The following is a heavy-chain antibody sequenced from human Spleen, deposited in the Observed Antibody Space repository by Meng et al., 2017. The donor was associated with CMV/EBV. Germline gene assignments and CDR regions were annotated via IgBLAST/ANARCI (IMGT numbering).Heavy chain of an antibody. V-gene: IGHV3-30*14. Sequence: GESLKISCAASGFTFSGYAIHWVRQAPGKGLEWVTVISHDGNHKYYADSVKGRFTISRDNSKNTLSLEMGSLRAEDMAVYYCARSLVPAGPHDYWGQGTLVTVSS. CDR2: ISHDGNHK. J-gene: IGHJ4*02. D-gene: IGHD2-2*01. CDR3: ARSLVPAGPHDY. CDR1: GFTFSGYA.